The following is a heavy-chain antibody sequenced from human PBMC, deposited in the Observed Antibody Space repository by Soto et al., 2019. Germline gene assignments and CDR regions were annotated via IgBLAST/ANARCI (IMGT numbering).Heavy chain of an antibody. D-gene: IGHD4-17*01. CDR1: GGSIRSYY. J-gene: IGHJ4*02. CDR2: IYYSGST. Sequence: QVQLQESGPGLVEPSETLSLTCTVSGGSIRSYYWSWIRQPPGKGLGWIGNIYYSGSTNSNPSLKSRVTLSVDTSKNQFSLKLSSVTAADTAVYYCARLGTPVAPFDYWGQGTLVTVSS. CDR3: ARLGTPVAPFDY. V-gene: IGHV4-59*08.